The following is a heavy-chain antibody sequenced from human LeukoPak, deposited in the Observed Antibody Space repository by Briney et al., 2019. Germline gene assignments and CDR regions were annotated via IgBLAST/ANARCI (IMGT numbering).Heavy chain of an antibody. CDR2: ISSSGSTI. CDR3: ARIIAVTGTDWFDP. Sequence: GGSLRLSCAASGFTVSSNYMSWIRQAPGKGLEWVSYISSSGSTIYYADSVKGRFTISRDNAKNSLYLQMNSLRAEDTAVYYCARIIAVTGTDWFDPWGQGTLVTVSS. J-gene: IGHJ5*02. CDR1: GFTVSSNY. D-gene: IGHD6-13*01. V-gene: IGHV3-11*01.